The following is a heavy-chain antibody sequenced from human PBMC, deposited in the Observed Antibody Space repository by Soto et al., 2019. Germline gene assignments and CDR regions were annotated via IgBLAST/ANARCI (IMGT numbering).Heavy chain of an antibody. V-gene: IGHV3-23*01. J-gene: IGHJ4*02. CDR3: ARRITSSFDY. Sequence: EVQLLESGGGLVQPGGSLRLSCVASGFTFSIYNMNWVRQAPGKGLEWVSVITGSGDYTNYADYVKGRFTIARDNSKNTLDLQMNSLRAEDTAVYFCARRITSSFDYWGQGTLVTVSS. CDR1: GFTFSIYN. D-gene: IGHD1-20*01. CDR2: ITGSGDYT.